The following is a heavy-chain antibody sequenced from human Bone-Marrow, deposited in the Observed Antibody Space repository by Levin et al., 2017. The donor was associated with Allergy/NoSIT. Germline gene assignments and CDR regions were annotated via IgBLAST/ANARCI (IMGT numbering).Heavy chain of an antibody. D-gene: IGHD2/OR15-2a*01. J-gene: IGHJ4*02. CDR2: IYYSGVT. Sequence: KSSETLSLTCTVSGGSISSSTHYWGWVRQAPGKGLEWIGSIYYSGVTYYSPSLKSRVPISVARSKNQFSLNLRSVTAADTAVYYCARERDLIGARAPFDYWGQGTLVTVSS. CDR3: ARERDLIGARAPFDY. V-gene: IGHV4-39*07. CDR1: GGSISSSTHY.